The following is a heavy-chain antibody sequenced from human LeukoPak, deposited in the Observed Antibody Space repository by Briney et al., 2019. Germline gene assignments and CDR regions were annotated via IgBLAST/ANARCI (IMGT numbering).Heavy chain of an antibody. J-gene: IGHJ6*02. D-gene: IGHD6-13*01. CDR2: ISSSSSTI. CDR1: GFTFSSYS. V-gene: IGHV3-48*02. Sequence: GGSLRLSCAASGFTFSSYSMNWVRQAPGKGLEWVSYISSSSSTIYYADSVKGRFTISRDNAKNSLYLQMNSLRDEDTAVYYCAGDQKSSSWYRDYYYGMDVWGQGTTVTVSS. CDR3: AGDQKSSSWYRDYYYGMDV.